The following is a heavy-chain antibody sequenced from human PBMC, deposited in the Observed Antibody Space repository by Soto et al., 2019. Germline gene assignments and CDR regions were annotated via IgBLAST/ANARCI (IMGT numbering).Heavy chain of an antibody. CDR3: ARERTHKRGDAFDI. J-gene: IGHJ3*02. CDR1: GGPFSSYA. V-gene: IGHV1-69*01. Sequence: QVQLVQSGAEVKKPGSSVKVSCKASGGPFSSYAIRWVRQAPGQGLEWMGGIIPIFGTANYAQKFQGRVTITADESTSTAYMELSSLRSEDTAVYYCARERTHKRGDAFDIWGQGTMVTVSS. CDR2: IIPIFGTA.